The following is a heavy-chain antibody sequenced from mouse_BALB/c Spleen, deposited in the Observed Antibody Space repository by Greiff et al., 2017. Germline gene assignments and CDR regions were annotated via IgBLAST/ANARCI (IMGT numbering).Heavy chain of an antibody. V-gene: IGHV5-6-5*01. J-gene: IGHJ2*01. CDR1: GFTFSSYA. D-gene: IGHD2-4*01. Sequence: EVKLVESGGGLVKPGGSLKLSCAASGFTFSSYAMSWVRQTPEKRLEWVASISSGGSTYYPDSVKGRFTISRDNARNILYLQMSSLRSEDTAMYYCAREDYDYDEGVFDYWGQGTTLTVSS. CDR2: ISSGGST. CDR3: AREDYDYDEGVFDY.